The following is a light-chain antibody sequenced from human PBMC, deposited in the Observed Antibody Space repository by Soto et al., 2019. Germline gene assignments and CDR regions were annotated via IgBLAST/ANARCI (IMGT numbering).Light chain of an antibody. Sequence: DIPMTQSPSTLSASVGDRVTITFRASQTVSSWLAWYQQKPGKAPKLLIYDVSSLESGVPSRFSGSGSGTEFTLTISSLQHDDFATYYCQQYYSYARTFGQGTKVEVK. CDR2: DVS. CDR3: QQYYSYART. J-gene: IGKJ1*01. V-gene: IGKV1-5*01. CDR1: QTVSSW.